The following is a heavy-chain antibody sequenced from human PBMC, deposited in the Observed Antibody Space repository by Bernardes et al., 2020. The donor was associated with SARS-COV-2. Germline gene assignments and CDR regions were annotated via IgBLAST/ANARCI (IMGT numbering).Heavy chain of an antibody. J-gene: IGHJ4*02. CDR3: AREGTGRTYYYGSGSYYIEDYFDY. V-gene: IGHV4-34*01. CDR2: INHSGST. D-gene: IGHD3-10*01. CDR1: GGSFSGYY. Sequence: SETLSLTCAVYGGSFSGYYWSWIRQPPGKGLEWIGEINHSGSTNYNPSLKSRVTISVDTSKNQFSLKLSSVTAADTAVYYCAREGTGRTYYYGSGSYYIEDYFDYWGQGTLVTVSS.